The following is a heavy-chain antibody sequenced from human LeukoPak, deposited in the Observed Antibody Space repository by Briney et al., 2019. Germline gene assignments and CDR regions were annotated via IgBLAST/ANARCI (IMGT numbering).Heavy chain of an antibody. J-gene: IGHJ3*02. Sequence: ASVKVSCKASGYTFSSYDINWVRQATGQGLEWMGWMNPNSGNTGYVQKFQGRVTMTTDTSTSTAYMELRSLRSDDTAVYYCARDLIVVVPAAMGGDAFDIWGQGTMVTVSS. CDR2: MNPNSGNT. D-gene: IGHD2-2*01. CDR3: ARDLIVVVPAAMGGDAFDI. CDR1: GYTFSSYD. V-gene: IGHV1-8*01.